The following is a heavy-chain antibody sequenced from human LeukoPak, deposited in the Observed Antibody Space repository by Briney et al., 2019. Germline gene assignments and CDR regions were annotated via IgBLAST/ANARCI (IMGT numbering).Heavy chain of an antibody. D-gene: IGHD7-27*01. V-gene: IGHV3-9*01. Sequence: GGSLRLSCAASGFTFDDYTMHWVRQAPGKGLEWVSSISWNSGIIGYADSVKGRFTISRDNAKNSLYLQMNSLRVEDTAVYYCARDLNWETYWGQGTLVSVSS. J-gene: IGHJ4*02. CDR1: GFTFDDYT. CDR2: ISWNSGII. CDR3: ARDLNWETY.